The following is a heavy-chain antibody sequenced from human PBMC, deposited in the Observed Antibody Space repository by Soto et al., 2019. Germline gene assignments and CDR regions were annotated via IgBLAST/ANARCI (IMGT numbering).Heavy chain of an antibody. CDR1: GFTFSTYA. CDR3: VKFRGRAYPYYYMDV. Sequence: DVQLLESGGGLVQWGGSLRLSCVTSGFTFSTYAMTWVRQAPGKGLEWVSYGGSGGSRYYAESGKGRFTISRDNSKNTLALEMNSLRAEDTATYYCVKFRGRAYPYYYMDVWGKGTTVTVSS. D-gene: IGHD3-10*01. V-gene: IGHV3-23*01. J-gene: IGHJ6*03. CDR2: YGGSGGSR.